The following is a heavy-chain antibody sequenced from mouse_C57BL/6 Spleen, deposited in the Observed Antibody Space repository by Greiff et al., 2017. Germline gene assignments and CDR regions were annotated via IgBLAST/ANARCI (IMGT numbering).Heavy chain of an antibody. J-gene: IGHJ4*01. CDR1: GYTFTSYW. CDR2: IDPSDSET. V-gene: IGHV1-52*01. D-gene: IGHD3-3*01. Sequence: VQLQQSGAELVRPGSSVKLSCKASGYTFTSYWMHWVKQRPIQGLEWIGNIDPSDSETHYNQKFKDKATLTADKSSSTAYMQLSSLTSEDSAVYYCARGDERAVDYWGQGTSVTVSS. CDR3: ARGDERAVDY.